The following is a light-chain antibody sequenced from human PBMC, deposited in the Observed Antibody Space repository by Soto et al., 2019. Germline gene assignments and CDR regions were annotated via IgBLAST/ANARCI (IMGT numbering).Light chain of an antibody. CDR2: GNS. J-gene: IGLJ3*02. CDR3: QSYGSSLGGWV. CDR1: SSNIGAGYD. Sequence: QSVLTQPPSVSGAPGQRVTISCTGSSSNIGAGYDVHWYQQLPGTAPKLLIYGNSNRPSGVPDRFSGSKSGTSASLAITGLRAEDGADYYCQSYGSSLGGWVFGGGTKLTVL. V-gene: IGLV1-40*01.